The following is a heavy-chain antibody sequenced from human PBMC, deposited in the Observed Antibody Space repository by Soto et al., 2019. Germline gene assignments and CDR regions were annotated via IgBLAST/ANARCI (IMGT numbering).Heavy chain of an antibody. Sequence: QVPLVQSGAEVKKPGASVKVSCKASGYNFNGYYLHWVRQAPGQGLERMGWIVPNSGGTNYAQKFQGRVTLTRDTSISTTYMELSSLTSDDTAVYYCARGFLYCSDGACYVDSWGQGTLVTVSS. CDR3: ARGFLYCSDGACYVDS. J-gene: IGHJ4*02. CDR1: GYNFNGYY. V-gene: IGHV1-2*02. CDR2: IVPNSGGT. D-gene: IGHD2-15*01.